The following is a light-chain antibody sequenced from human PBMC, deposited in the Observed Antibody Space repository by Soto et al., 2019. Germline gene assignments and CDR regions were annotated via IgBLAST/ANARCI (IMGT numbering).Light chain of an antibody. Sequence: EIVLTQSPGTLSLSPGERATLSCRASQSVSSNYLAWYQQKPGQAPRLRIYGASSRATGIPDRFSGSGSGTDFTLTIRRLEPEDFAVYYCQQYGSSYPWTFGQGTKVYIK. CDR2: GAS. CDR1: QSVSSNY. J-gene: IGKJ1*01. CDR3: QQYGSSYPWT. V-gene: IGKV3-20*01.